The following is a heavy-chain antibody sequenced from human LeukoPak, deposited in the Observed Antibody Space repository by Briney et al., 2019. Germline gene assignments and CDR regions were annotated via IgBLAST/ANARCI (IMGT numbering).Heavy chain of an antibody. Sequence: SQTLSLTCTVSGGSISSYYWNWIRQPPGKGLEWIGYIYYSGITNYNPSLTSRVTISVDTSKNQFSLRLSSVTAADTAVYYCARAPGDYDSRGYRTYYFDHWGQGTLVTVSS. CDR2: IYYSGIT. J-gene: IGHJ4*02. V-gene: IGHV4-59*01. CDR3: ARAPGDYDSRGYRTYYFDH. D-gene: IGHD3-22*01. CDR1: GGSISSYY.